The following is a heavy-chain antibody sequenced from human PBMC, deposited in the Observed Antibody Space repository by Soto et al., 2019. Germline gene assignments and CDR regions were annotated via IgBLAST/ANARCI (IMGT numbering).Heavy chain of an antibody. J-gene: IGHJ4*02. CDR2: IYYSGST. V-gene: IGHV4-59*01. D-gene: IGHD2-21*01. Sequence: PSETLSLTCTVSGGSISSYYWSWIRQPPGKGLEWIGYIYYSGSTNYNPSLKSRVTISVDTSKNQFSLKLSSVTAADTAVYYCAREDCGYDSWGQGTLVTVSS. CDR1: GGSISSYY. CDR3: AREDCGYDS.